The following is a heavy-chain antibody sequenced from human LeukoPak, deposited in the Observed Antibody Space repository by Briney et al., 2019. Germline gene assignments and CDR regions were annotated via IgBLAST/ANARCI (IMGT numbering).Heavy chain of an antibody. Sequence: PGGSLRLSCVASGFTFSSYWMSWVRQAPGKGLEWVANIKQDGSEKYYVDSVKGRFTISRDNAKNSLYLQMNSLRAEDTAVYYCARDNYVVYWGQGTLVTVSS. CDR1: GFTFSSYW. J-gene: IGHJ4*02. V-gene: IGHV3-7*01. CDR3: ARDNYVVY. CDR2: IKQDGSEK.